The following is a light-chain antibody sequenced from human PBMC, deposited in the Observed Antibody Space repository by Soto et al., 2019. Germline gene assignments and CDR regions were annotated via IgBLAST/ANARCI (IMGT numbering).Light chain of an antibody. J-gene: IGLJ1*01. CDR2: EGS. V-gene: IGLV2-23*01. CDR3: CSYAAGSAPYV. Sequence: LTQPASVSGSPGQSITISCTGTSSDVGTYNLVSWYQQHPGKAPKLMLYEGSKRPSGVSNRFSGSNSGNTASLTISGLQAEDEADYYCCSYAAGSAPYVFGTGTK. CDR1: SSDVGTYNL.